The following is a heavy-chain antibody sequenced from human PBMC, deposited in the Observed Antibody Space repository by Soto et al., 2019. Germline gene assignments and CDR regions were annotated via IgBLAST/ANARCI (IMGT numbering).Heavy chain of an antibody. Sequence: GGSLRLSCAASGLTVSSNYMSGGRQAPGKGREGASVSYSGGSTYYADSVKGRFTISRDNSKNTLFLQMNSLRAEDTAVYDYAREYIDDSFDIWGQGTLVTVSS. CDR2: SYSGGST. V-gene: IGHV3-53*01. CDR3: AREYIDDSFDI. J-gene: IGHJ4*03. CDR1: GLTVSSNY. D-gene: IGHD3-3*01.